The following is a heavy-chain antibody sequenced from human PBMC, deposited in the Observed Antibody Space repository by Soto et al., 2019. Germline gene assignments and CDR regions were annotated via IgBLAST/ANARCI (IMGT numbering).Heavy chain of an antibody. V-gene: IGHV2-5*02. CDR1: GFSLTTSGVG. CDR3: AHRVLRTVFGLVTTTATYFDF. Sequence: QITLNESGPTVVRPTETLTLTCRFSGFSLTTSGVGVGWIRQSPGKVPEWLALIYWDDDKRYSASLKSRPTITKDTSKNQVVLTVSDLDPTDTATYYCAHRVLRTVFGLVTTTATYFDFWGQGTPVAVSS. D-gene: IGHD3-3*01. CDR2: IYWDDDK. J-gene: IGHJ4*02.